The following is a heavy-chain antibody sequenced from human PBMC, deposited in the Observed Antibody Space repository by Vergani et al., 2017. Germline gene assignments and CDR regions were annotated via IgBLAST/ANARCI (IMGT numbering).Heavy chain of an antibody. CDR3: ARGALWWLRQIDS. V-gene: IGHV4-59*01. D-gene: IGHD2-21*01. J-gene: IGHJ4*02. CDR1: GGSISSYY. CDR2: IYDSGDT. Sequence: QAQLQESGPRLVKPSQTLSLTCTVSGGSISSYYWTWIRQPPGKGLEWIGYIYDSGDTKYNPSLKSRVTMSLDTSKNQFSLNLYSVTAADTAVYYCARGALWWLRQIDSWGQGTLVTVSS.